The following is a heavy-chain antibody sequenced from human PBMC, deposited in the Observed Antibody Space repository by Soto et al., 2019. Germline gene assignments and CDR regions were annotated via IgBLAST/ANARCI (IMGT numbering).Heavy chain of an antibody. CDR2: IGNSTNTM. D-gene: IGHD1-26*01. CDR3: VGANLSAY. Sequence: EVQLVESGGGLVQPGGALRLFCAASGFSFSRYSMNWVRQAPGKGLESVSYIGNSTNTMYYADSVKGRFTIPRDNANHSLYYHQNSLTVHFTQVNNYVGANLSAYWDQGTMVT. J-gene: IGHJ4*02. CDR1: GFSFSRYS. V-gene: IGHV3-48*01.